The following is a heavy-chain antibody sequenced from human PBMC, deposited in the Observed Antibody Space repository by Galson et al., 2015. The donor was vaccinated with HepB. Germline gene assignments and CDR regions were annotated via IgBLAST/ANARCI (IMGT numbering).Heavy chain of an antibody. CDR3: ARGEQQLVLSYFDY. Sequence: SVKVSCKASGGAFSSYAISWVRQAPGQGLEWMGGIIPIFGTANNAQKFQGRVTITADDSTSTAYMELSSLRSEDTAVYYCARGEQQLVLSYFDYWGQGTLVTVSS. J-gene: IGHJ4*02. CDR1: GGAFSSYA. CDR2: IIPIFGTA. D-gene: IGHD6-13*01. V-gene: IGHV1-69*13.